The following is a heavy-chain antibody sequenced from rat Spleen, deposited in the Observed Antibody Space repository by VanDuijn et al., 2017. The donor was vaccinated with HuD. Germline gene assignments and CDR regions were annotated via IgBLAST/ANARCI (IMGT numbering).Heavy chain of an antibody. Sequence: EVQLVESGGGLVQPGRSLKLSCAASGFTFSNYGMYWIRQAPTKGLEWVASISPSGGSTSYRDSVKGRFPISRDKAKSTLYLQMDSLRSEDTATYYCAIPGTRVSRFAYWGQGTLVTVSS. D-gene: IGHD1-4*01. CDR3: AIPGTRVSRFAY. J-gene: IGHJ3*01. CDR2: ISPSGGST. V-gene: IGHV5-19*01. CDR1: GFTFSNYG.